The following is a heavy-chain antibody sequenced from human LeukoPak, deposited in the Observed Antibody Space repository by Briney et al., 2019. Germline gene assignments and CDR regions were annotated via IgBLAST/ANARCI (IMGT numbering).Heavy chain of an antibody. D-gene: IGHD2-15*01. Sequence: SETLSLTCAVYGGSFSDYYWAWVRQSPGKGLELIGQVSHTGSTNNNPSLKSRVRISADTSKNQFSLRLSSVTAADTAVYYCARDGGYCGDGGCYTDYWSQGTLVTVSS. CDR3: ARDGGYCGDGGCYTDY. J-gene: IGHJ4*02. V-gene: IGHV4-34*01. CDR2: VSHTGST. CDR1: GGSFSDYY.